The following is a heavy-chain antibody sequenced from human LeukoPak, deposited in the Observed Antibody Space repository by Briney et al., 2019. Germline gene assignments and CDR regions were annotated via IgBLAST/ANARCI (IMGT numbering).Heavy chain of an antibody. V-gene: IGHV4-61*02. CDR1: GGSISSGSYF. D-gene: IGHD3-16*02. J-gene: IGHJ4*02. CDR3: TRVSIHGYSDY. Sequence: SETLSLTCTVSGGSISSGSYFWSWIRQPAGKGLELIGRIYTSGSTNYNPSLKSRVTISVDMSRSQFSLKLNSVTAADTAMYYCTRVSIHGYSDYWGQGTLVTVSS. CDR2: IYTSGST.